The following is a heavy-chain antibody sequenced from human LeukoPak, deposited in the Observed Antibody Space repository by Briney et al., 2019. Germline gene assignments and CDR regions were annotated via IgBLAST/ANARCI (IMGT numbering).Heavy chain of an antibody. D-gene: IGHD3-16*02. Sequence: SETLSLTCTVSGGSISSYYWSWIRQPPGKGLEWIGSIYYSGSTYYNPSLKSRVTISVDTSKNQFSLKLSSVTAADTAVYYCARTVVLSMDVWGKGTTVTVSS. V-gene: IGHV4-59*12. J-gene: IGHJ6*03. CDR3: ARTVVLSMDV. CDR1: GGSISSYY. CDR2: IYYSGST.